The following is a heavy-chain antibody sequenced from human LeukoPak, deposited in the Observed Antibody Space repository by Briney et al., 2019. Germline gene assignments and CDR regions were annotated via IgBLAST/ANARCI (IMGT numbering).Heavy chain of an antibody. Sequence: ASVKVSCKASGYTFTSYEIMWVREATGQGLEWMGWMNANSGTTHYAQNFQGRVTMTRNTPTSTAYMELSRLRSEDTGVYYCARRAESPYYYYYYMGVWGKGTTVTVSS. CDR3: ARRAESPYYYYYYMGV. CDR1: GYTFTSYE. V-gene: IGHV1-8*01. J-gene: IGHJ6*03. CDR2: MNANSGTT.